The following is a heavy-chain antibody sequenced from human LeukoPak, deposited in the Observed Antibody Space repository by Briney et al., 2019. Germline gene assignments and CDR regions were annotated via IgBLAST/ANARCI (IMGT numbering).Heavy chain of an antibody. D-gene: IGHD2-2*01. J-gene: IGHJ5*02. CDR2: INHSGST. CDR1: GGSFSGYY. Sequence: SETLSLTCAVYGGSFSGYYWSWLRQPPGKGLEWIGEINHSGSTNYNPSLKSRVTISVDTSKNQFSLKLSSVTAADTAVYYCARTIVVVPAAVKSGWFDPWGQGTLVTVSS. CDR3: ARTIVVVPAAVKSGWFDP. V-gene: IGHV4-34*01.